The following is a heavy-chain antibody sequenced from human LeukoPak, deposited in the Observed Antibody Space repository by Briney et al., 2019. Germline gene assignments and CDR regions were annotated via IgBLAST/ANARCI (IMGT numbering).Heavy chain of an antibody. D-gene: IGHD6-13*01. J-gene: IGHJ4*02. CDR2: IYYSGST. V-gene: IGHV4-59*01. Sequence: SETLSLTCTVSGGSISSYYWSWIRQPPGKGLEWIGYIYYSGSTNYYPSLKSRVTISVDTSKNQFSLKLSSVTAADTAVYYCARDTRQHLFDYWGQGTLVTVSS. CDR1: GGSISSYY. CDR3: ARDTRQHLFDY.